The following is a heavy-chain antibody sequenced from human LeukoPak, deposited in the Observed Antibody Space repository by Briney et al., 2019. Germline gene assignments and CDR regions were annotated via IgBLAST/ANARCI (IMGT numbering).Heavy chain of an antibody. D-gene: IGHD6-19*01. CDR2: ISSSSSYI. J-gene: IGHJ6*02. CDR1: GFTFSSYS. CDR3: AREQWLVRGSYYGMDV. Sequence: TGGSLRLSCAASGFTFSSYSMNWVRQAPGKGLEWVSSISSSSSYIYYADSVKGRFTISRDNAKNSLYLQMNSLRAEDTAVYYCAREQWLVRGSYYGMDVWGQGTTVTVSS. V-gene: IGHV3-21*01.